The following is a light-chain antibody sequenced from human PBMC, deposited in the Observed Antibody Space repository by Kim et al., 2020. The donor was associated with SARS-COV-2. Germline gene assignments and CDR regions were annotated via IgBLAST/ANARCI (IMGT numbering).Light chain of an antibody. Sequence: ELTQPPSASGTPGQRVTISCSGSSSNVRGNTVNWYQHLPGTAPKLLIFNNNQRPSGVPDRFSGSKSGTSASLAISGLQSEDESDYYCATWDDSLSAPFVFGTGTKVTVL. V-gene: IGLV1-44*01. CDR3: ATWDDSLSAPFV. J-gene: IGLJ1*01. CDR2: NNN. CDR1: SSNVRGNT.